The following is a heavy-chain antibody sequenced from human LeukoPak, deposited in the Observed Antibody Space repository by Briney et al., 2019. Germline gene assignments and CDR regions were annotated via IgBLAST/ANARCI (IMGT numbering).Heavy chain of an antibody. J-gene: IGHJ4*02. CDR1: GFTFSSYA. D-gene: IGHD6-6*01. CDR2: ISGSGGST. V-gene: IGHV3-23*01. Sequence: PGGSLRLSCAASGFTFSSYAMSWVRQAPGKGLEWVSAISGSGGSTYYADSVKGRFTISRDNSKNTLYLQMNSLRAEDTAVYYCAKGKAARSLGGYYFDYWGQGTLVTVSS. CDR3: AKGKAARSLGGYYFDY.